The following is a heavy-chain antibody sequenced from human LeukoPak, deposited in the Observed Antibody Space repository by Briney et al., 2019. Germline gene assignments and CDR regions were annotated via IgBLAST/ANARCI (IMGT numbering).Heavy chain of an antibody. J-gene: IGHJ4*02. CDR3: AKGDYGNQHFDY. D-gene: IGHD4-17*01. CDR2: IRYDGDNK. Sequence: GGSLRLSRAASGFTFSNYWMTWVRQAPGKGLEWLAFIRYDGDNKNYADSVKGRFTISRDNSKNTLYLQMNSLRAEDTAVYYCAKGDYGNQHFDYWGQGTLVTVSS. CDR1: GFTFSNYW. V-gene: IGHV3-30*02.